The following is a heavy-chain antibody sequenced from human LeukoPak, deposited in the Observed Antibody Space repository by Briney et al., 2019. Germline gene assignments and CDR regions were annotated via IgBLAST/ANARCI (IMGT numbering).Heavy chain of an antibody. D-gene: IGHD5-18*01. J-gene: IGHJ2*01. CDR3: ARDVGGYRYGYRPTELSWYFDL. CDR2: IYTSGST. V-gene: IGHV4-61*02. CDR1: GGSISSGSYY. Sequence: SQTLSLTCTVSGGSISSGSYYWSWIRQPAGKGLEWIGRIYTSGSTNYNPSLKSRVTISVDTSKNQFSLKLSSVTAADTAVYYCARDVGGYRYGYRPTELSWYFDLWGRGTLVTVSP.